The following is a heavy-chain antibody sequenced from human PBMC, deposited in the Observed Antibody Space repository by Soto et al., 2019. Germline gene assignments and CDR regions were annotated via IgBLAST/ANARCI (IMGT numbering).Heavy chain of an antibody. D-gene: IGHD2-15*01. Sequence: QVQLVQSGAEVKKPGASVKVSCKASGYTFTSYGISWVRQAPGQGLEWMGWISAYNGNTNYAQKLQGRVTMTTVTPTSTAYMELRSLRSDDTAVYYCAREVVVVAATFLFVGGAIDYWGQGTLVTVSS. CDR3: AREVVVVAATFLFVGGAIDY. V-gene: IGHV1-18*01. CDR2: ISAYNGNT. J-gene: IGHJ4*02. CDR1: GYTFTSYG.